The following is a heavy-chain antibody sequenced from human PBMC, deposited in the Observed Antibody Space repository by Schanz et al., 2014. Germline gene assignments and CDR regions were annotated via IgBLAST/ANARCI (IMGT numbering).Heavy chain of an antibody. CDR1: GFTFSSYW. CDR2: IKSDGSST. V-gene: IGHV3-74*01. CDR3: ARPALWFGDNCFDP. Sequence: EVQLVESGGGLVQPGGSLRLSCAASGFTFSSYWMHWVRQVPGKGLVWVSRIKSDGSSTSYADSVKGRFTIFRDNAKNTLYLQMNSLRAEDTAVYYCARPALWFGDNCFDPWGQGTLVTVSS. J-gene: IGHJ5*02. D-gene: IGHD3-10*01.